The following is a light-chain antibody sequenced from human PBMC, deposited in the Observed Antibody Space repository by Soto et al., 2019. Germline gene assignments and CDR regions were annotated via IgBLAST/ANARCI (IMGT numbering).Light chain of an antibody. Sequence: AIRMPQSPSSLSASTGDRVTITCRASQGISSYLAWYQQKPGKAPKLLIYAASTLQSGVPSRFSGSGSGTDFTLTIRGLQSEDFSTYGCQLYYSYPPWTFGQGTKVEIK. J-gene: IGKJ1*01. CDR3: QLYYSYPPWT. CDR1: QGISSY. CDR2: AAS. V-gene: IGKV1-8*01.